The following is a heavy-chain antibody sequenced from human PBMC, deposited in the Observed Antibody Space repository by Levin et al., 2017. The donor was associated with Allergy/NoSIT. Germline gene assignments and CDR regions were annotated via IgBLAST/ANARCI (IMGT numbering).Heavy chain of an antibody. J-gene: IGHJ5*02. Sequence: GESLKISCAASGFTFSSYSMNWVRQAPGKGLEWVSSISSSSSYIYYADSVKGRFTISRDNAKNSLYLQMNSLRAEDTAVYYCARDSYDFWSGYYLSHYYGSTRKRTEQNNWFDPWGQGTLVTVSS. V-gene: IGHV3-21*01. CDR3: ARDSYDFWSGYYLSHYYGSTRKRTEQNNWFDP. D-gene: IGHD3-3*01. CDR1: GFTFSSYS. CDR2: ISSSSSYI.